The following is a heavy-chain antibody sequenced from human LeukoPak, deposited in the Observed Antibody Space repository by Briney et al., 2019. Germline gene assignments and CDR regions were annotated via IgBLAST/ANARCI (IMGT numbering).Heavy chain of an antibody. V-gene: IGHV4-39*07. CDR2: IYYSGST. Sequence: PSETLSLTCTVSGGSISSSSYYWGWIRQPPGKGLEWIGSIYYSGSTYYNPSLKSRVTISVDTSKNQFSLKLSSVTAADTAVYYCASRIDYSYGIDYWGQGTLVTVSS. CDR3: ASRIDYSYGIDY. D-gene: IGHD5-18*01. CDR1: GGSISSSSYY. J-gene: IGHJ4*02.